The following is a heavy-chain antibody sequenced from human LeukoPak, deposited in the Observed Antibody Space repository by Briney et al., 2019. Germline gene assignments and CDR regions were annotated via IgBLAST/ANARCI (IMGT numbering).Heavy chain of an antibody. Sequence: GGSLRLSCAASGFTLNNAWMSWVRQAPGKGLEWLGRIKRETDGGTIDYAAPVKGRFTISRDDSRNTLYLQMDSLKIEDTAVYYCTTDRYYDNSELQFQHWGQGTLVTVSS. CDR2: IKRETDGGTI. D-gene: IGHD3-22*01. J-gene: IGHJ1*01. CDR1: GFTLNNAW. V-gene: IGHV3-15*01. CDR3: TTDRYYDNSELQFQH.